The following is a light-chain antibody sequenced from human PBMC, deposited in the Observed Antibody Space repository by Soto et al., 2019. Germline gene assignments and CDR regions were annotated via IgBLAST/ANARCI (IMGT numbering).Light chain of an antibody. CDR1: SSNIGSNF. CDR2: RDN. CDR3: AAWDDSRNGLWV. J-gene: IGLJ3*02. V-gene: IGLV1-47*01. Sequence: QSVLTQPPSASGNPGQRVTISCSGGSSNIGSNFVYWYQQLPVTAPKLLIYRDNQRPSGVPDRFSGSRSGPSVALAISGLRSEDEAVYFCAAWDDSRNGLWVFGGGTKLTVL.